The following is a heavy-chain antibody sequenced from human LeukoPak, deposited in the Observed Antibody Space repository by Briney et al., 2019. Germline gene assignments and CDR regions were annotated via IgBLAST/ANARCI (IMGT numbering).Heavy chain of an antibody. Sequence: GASVKVSCKASGYTFTGYGISWVRQAPGQGLEWMGWISAYNGNTNYAQKLQGRVTMTTDTSTSTAYMELRSLRSDDTAVYYCARDRRIQLWYSSSPGFDYWGQGTPVTVSS. CDR1: GYTFTGYG. CDR3: ARDRRIQLWYSSSPGFDY. D-gene: IGHD5-18*01. V-gene: IGHV1-18*01. CDR2: ISAYNGNT. J-gene: IGHJ4*02.